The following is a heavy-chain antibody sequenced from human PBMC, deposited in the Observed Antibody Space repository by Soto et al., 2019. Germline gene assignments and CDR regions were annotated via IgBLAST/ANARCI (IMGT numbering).Heavy chain of an antibody. J-gene: IGHJ5*02. CDR2: ISSSSSTI. CDR3: ARDPRYYYGSGSYYPYNWFDP. Sequence: GGSLRLSCAASGFTFSSYSMNWVRQAPGKGLEWVSYISSSSSTIYYADSVKGRFTISRDNAKNSLYLQMNSLRDEDTAVYYCARDPRYYYGSGSYYPYNWFDPWGQGTLVTVSS. V-gene: IGHV3-48*02. D-gene: IGHD3-10*01. CDR1: GFTFSSYS.